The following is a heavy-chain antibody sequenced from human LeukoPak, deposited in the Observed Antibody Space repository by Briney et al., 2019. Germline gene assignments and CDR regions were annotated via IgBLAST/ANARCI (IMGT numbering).Heavy chain of an antibody. Sequence: PGRSLRLSCAASGFSFRNHAMNWVRQAPGKGLEWVSYISSRSTSIYYTDSVKGRFTISRDNAKNSLYLQMNSLRAEDTAVYYCARDRSSGSYYDWGQGTLVTVSS. J-gene: IGHJ4*02. CDR3: ARDRSSGSYYD. CDR1: GFSFRNHA. V-gene: IGHV3-21*01. CDR2: ISSRSTSI. D-gene: IGHD1-26*01.